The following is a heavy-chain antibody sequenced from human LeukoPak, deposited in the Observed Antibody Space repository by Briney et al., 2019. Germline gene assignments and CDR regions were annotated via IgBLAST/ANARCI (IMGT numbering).Heavy chain of an antibody. D-gene: IGHD6-19*01. Sequence: ASVKVSCKASGYTFTGYYMHWVRQAPGQGLEWMGWINPNSGGTNYAQKFQGRVTMTRDTSISTAYMELSRLRSDDTAVYYCARDGYSSGWNLEYFQLWGQGTLVTVSS. CDR3: ARDGYSSGWNLEYFQL. J-gene: IGHJ1*01. CDR2: INPNSGGT. V-gene: IGHV1-2*02. CDR1: GYTFTGYY.